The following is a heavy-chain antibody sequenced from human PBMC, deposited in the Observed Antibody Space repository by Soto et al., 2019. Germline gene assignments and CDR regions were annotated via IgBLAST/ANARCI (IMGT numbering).Heavy chain of an antibody. CDR2: ISGSGHAT. D-gene: IGHD3-22*01. V-gene: IGHV3-23*01. Sequence: EVKLLESGGGLVPPGASARLSCITSGFIFDNYAMSWVRQSPGRGLEWVAAISGSGHATYYTQSVQGRFIISRDKSKKTMFLQMHNLRAEDTAVYYCAKGRYFDSSGGCANYWGLGTLVTVSS. CDR1: GFIFDNYA. J-gene: IGHJ4*02. CDR3: AKGRYFDSSGGCANY.